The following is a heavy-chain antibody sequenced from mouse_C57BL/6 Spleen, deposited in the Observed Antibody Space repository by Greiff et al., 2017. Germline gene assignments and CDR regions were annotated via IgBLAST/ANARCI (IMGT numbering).Heavy chain of an antibody. J-gene: IGHJ2*01. CDR1: GYTFTSYW. V-gene: IGHV1-52*01. CDR3: ACIYYDYEGYFDY. CDR2: IDPSDSET. D-gene: IGHD2-4*01. Sequence: QVQLQQPGAELVRPGSSVKLSCKASGYTFTSYWMHWVKQRPIQGLEWIGNIDPSDSETHYNQKFKDKATLTVDKSSSTAYMQLSSLTSEDSAVYYCACIYYDYEGYFDYWGQGTTLTVSS.